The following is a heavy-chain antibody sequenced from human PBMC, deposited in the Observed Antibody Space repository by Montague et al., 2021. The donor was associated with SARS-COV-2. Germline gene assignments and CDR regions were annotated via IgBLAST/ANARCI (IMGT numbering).Heavy chain of an antibody. V-gene: IGHV4-31*03. CDR2: ISYSGST. Sequence: TLSLTCTVSGGSISTSGYYWSWNPQHPGKGRDWNRYISYSGSTYYNPSLKIRLTISVDTSENQFSLRLTSVTAADTAVYYCPRSLYTSSWYCNLDYWGQGTLVTVSS. J-gene: IGHJ4*02. CDR3: PRSLYTSSWYCNLDY. D-gene: IGHD6-13*01. CDR1: GGSISTSGYY.